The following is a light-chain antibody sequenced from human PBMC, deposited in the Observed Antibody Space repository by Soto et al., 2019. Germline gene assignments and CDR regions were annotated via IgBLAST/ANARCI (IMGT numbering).Light chain of an antibody. Sequence: QSALTQPDSVSGSPGQSITISCTGTSSDVGSYNLVSWYQHHPGKAPKLMIYEGSKRPSGVSNRFSGSKSGNTASLTVSGLQAEDEADYYCSAYAGSNNFVFGSGTKVTVL. V-gene: IGLV2-23*01. CDR1: SSDVGSYNL. CDR3: SAYAGSNNFV. J-gene: IGLJ1*01. CDR2: EGS.